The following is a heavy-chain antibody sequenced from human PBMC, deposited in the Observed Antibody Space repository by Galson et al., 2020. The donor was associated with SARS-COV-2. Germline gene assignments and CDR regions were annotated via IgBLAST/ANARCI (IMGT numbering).Heavy chain of an antibody. Sequence: NSGGSLRLSCAASGFHLSTYSMNWVRLAPGKGLEWVSSISTSSSYTYYVDSVKGRFSISRDNPRNSLYLQMNSLRAEDTAVYYCARDEGIRGYNYGRLYYGMDVWGQGTTVTVSS. D-gene: IGHD5-18*01. J-gene: IGHJ6*02. V-gene: IGHV3-21*01. CDR3: ARDEGIRGYNYGRLYYGMDV. CDR2: ISTSSSYT. CDR1: GFHLSTYS.